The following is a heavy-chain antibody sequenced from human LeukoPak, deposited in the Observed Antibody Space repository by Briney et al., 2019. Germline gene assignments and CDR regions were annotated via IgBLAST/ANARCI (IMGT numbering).Heavy chain of an antibody. CDR3: ARDELMGIVPAAYTHYYYYYGMDV. CDR2: ISAYNGNT. Sequence: GASVKVSCKASGYTFTSYGISWVRQAPGQGLEWMGWISAYNGNTNYAQKLQGRVTMTTDTSTSTAYMELRSLRSDDTAVYYCARDELMGIVPAAYTHYYYYYGMDVWGQGTTVTVSS. J-gene: IGHJ6*02. V-gene: IGHV1-18*01. CDR1: GYTFTSYG. D-gene: IGHD2-2*01.